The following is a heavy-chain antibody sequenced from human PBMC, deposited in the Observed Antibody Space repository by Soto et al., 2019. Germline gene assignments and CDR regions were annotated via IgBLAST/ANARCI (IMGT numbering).Heavy chain of an antibody. D-gene: IGHD3-16*01. V-gene: IGHV3-9*01. CDR3: AKCQNYDYVWGSYSDAFDI. CDR2: ISWNSGSI. J-gene: IGHJ3*02. CDR1: GFTFDDYA. Sequence: EVQLVESGGGLVQPGRSLRLSCAASGFTFDDYAMHWVRQAPGKGLEWVSGISWNSGSIGYADSVKGRFTISRDNAKNSLYLQMNSLRAEDTALYYCAKCQNYDYVWGSYSDAFDIWGQGTMVTVSS.